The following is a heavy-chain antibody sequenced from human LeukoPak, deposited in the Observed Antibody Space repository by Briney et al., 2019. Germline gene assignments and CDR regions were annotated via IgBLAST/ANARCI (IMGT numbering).Heavy chain of an antibody. CDR3: AKGAGYDFWSGPLD. D-gene: IGHD3-3*01. V-gene: IGHV3-11*01. CDR1: GFIFSDYY. J-gene: IGHJ4*02. Sequence: PGGSLRLSCAASGFIFSDYYMGWVRQAPGKGLEWVSYISNKGSSSTTYYADSVKGRFTISRDNAKNSLYLQMNSLRAEDMALYYCAKGAGYDFWSGPLDWGQGTLVTVSS. CDR2: ISNKGSSSTT.